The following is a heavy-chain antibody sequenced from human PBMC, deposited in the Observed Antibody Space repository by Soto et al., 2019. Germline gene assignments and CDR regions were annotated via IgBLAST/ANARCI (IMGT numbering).Heavy chain of an antibody. CDR1: GFSVSSDY. J-gene: IGHJ6*02. D-gene: IGHD3-10*01. V-gene: IGHV3-53*01. Sequence: ESLKISCASSGFSVSSDYMSLVLQAPGKGLEWVSLIYSGGDTYYADSVKGRFTISRDISSNTIYLHMTSLRADDTAIYYCTRAGSDPGNFYISNYYAMDVWGRGTTVTVSS. CDR3: TRAGSDPGNFYISNYYAMDV. CDR2: IYSGGDT.